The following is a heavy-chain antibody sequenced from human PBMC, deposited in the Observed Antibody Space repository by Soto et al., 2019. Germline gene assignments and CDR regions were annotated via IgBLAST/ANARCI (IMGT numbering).Heavy chain of an antibody. CDR1: GFTFSSYA. CDR3: ARLPDYYGSGSPSTGVWFDP. CDR2: ISGSGGST. V-gene: IGHV3-23*01. D-gene: IGHD3-10*01. J-gene: IGHJ5*02. Sequence: GGSLRLSCAASGFTFSSYAMSWVRQAPGKGLEWVSAISGSGGSTYYADSVKGRFTISRDNSKNTLYLQMNSLRAEDTAVYYCARLPDYYGSGSPSTGVWFDPWGQGTLVTVSS.